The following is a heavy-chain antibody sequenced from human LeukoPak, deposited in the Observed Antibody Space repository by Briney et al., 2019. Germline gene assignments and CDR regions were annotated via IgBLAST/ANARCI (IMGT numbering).Heavy chain of an antibody. V-gene: IGHV3-30*02. CDR2: IQYDENKK. Sequence: PGGSLRLSCEASGFTFSQYGMHWVRQAPGKGLDWVSSIQYDENKKSYSDSVKGRFTVSRDNSKNTLFLQMNRLRVEDTAVYYCARDVAWYCTRASCSYFVFWGQGTLVTVSS. D-gene: IGHD2-2*01. J-gene: IGHJ4*02. CDR1: GFTFSQYG. CDR3: ARDVAWYCTRASCSYFVF.